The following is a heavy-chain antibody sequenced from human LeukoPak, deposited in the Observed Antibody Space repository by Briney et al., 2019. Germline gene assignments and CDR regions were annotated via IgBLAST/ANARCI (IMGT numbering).Heavy chain of an antibody. Sequence: SETLSLTCTVSGGSISSYYWSWIRQPPGKGLEWIGYIYYSGSTNYNPSLKSRVTISVDTSKNQFSLKLSSVTAADTAVYYCARLANYYYYDSSGYEIFDYWGQGTLVTVSS. CDR3: ARLANYYYYDSSGYEIFDY. CDR2: IYYSGST. CDR1: GGSISSYY. J-gene: IGHJ4*02. D-gene: IGHD3-22*01. V-gene: IGHV4-59*01.